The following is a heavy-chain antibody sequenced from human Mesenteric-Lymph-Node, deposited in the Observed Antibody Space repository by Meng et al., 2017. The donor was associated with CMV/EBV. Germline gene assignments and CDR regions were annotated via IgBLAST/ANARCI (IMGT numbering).Heavy chain of an antibody. J-gene: IGHJ4*02. CDR2: IRFDGSNK. CDR1: GFTFSSYG. CDR3: AKVYKPEHDFWSGYQDY. Sequence: GESLKISCAASGFTFSSYGMHWVRQAPGKGLEWVAFIRFDGSNKYYGDSVKGRFTISRDNSENTLYLQMNSLRTEDTAVYYCAKVYKPEHDFWSGYQDYWGQGTLVTVSS. V-gene: IGHV3-30*02. D-gene: IGHD3-3*01.